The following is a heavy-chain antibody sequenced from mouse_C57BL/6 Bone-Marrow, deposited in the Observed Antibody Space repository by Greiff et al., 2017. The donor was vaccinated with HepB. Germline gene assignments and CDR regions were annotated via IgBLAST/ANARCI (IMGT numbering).Heavy chain of an antibody. CDR1: GYTFTSYG. Sequence: VHLVESGAELARPGASVKLSCKASGYTFTSYGISWVKQRTGQGLEWIGEIYPRSGNTYYNEKFKGKATLTADKSSSTAYMELRSLTSEDSAVYFCARFTTVVPYFDYWGQGTTLTVSS. J-gene: IGHJ2*01. D-gene: IGHD1-1*01. V-gene: IGHV1-81*01. CDR2: IYPRSGNT. CDR3: ARFTTVVPYFDY.